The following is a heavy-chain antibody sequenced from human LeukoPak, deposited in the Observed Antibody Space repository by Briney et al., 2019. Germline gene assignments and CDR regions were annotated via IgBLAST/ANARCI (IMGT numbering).Heavy chain of an antibody. D-gene: IGHD3-10*01. CDR2: IYYSGST. J-gene: IGHJ3*02. CDR1: GGSISSYY. CDR3: ARSDGYGLVGI. V-gene: IGHV4-59*12. Sequence: SETLSLTCTVSGGSISSYYWSWIRQPPGKGLEWIGYIYYSGSTNYNPSLKSRVTMSVDTSKNQFSLKLGSVTAADTAVYYCARSDGYGLVGIWGQGTMVTVSS.